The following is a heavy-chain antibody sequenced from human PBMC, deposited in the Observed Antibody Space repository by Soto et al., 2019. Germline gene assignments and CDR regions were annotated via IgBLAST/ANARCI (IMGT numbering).Heavy chain of an antibody. CDR1: GFTFSSYN. CDR3: ARENEWLVLWEAFDI. J-gene: IGHJ3*02. Sequence: HPGGSLRLSCAASGFTFSSYNMNWVRQAPGKGPEWVSYISSSSSPIYYADSVKGRFTISRDNVKNSLYLQMNSLRAEDTAVYYCARENEWLVLWEAFDIWGQGTMVTVS. V-gene: IGHV3-48*01. CDR2: ISSSSSPI. D-gene: IGHD6-19*01.